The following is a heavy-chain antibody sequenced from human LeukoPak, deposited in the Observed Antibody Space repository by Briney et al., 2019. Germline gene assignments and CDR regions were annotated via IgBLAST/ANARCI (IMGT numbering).Heavy chain of an antibody. CDR3: AKDLPCSGCYSQVALDW. Sequence: PGGSLRLSCAASGFTFSSYAMHWVRQAPGKGLEWVALISYDGIYKFCADSVKGRFTISRDNSKNTLYLQMDSLRAEDTAVYYCAKDLPCSGCYSQVALDWWGQGTLVTVSS. V-gene: IGHV3-30*18. D-gene: IGHD2-15*01. CDR2: ISYDGIYK. CDR1: GFTFSSYA. J-gene: IGHJ4*02.